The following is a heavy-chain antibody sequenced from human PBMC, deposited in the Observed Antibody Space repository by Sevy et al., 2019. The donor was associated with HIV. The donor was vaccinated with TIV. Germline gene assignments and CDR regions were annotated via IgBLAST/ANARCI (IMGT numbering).Heavy chain of an antibody. J-gene: IGHJ6*02. D-gene: IGHD2-15*01. CDR1: GYTFTGYY. V-gene: IGHV1-2*06. CDR3: ARYCSGGSCYSDKGYYYYGMDV. CDR2: INPNSGGT. Sequence: ASVKVSCKASGYTFTGYYMHWVRQAPGQGLEWMGRINPNSGGTNYAQKFQGRVTMTRDTSISTAYMELSRLRSDDTAGYYWARYCSGGSCYSDKGYYYYGMDVWGQGTTVTVSS.